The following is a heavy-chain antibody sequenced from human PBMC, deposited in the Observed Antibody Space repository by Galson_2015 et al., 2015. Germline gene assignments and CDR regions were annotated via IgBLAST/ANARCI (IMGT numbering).Heavy chain of an antibody. J-gene: IGHJ3*01. Sequence: CAISGDSVSSNSATWNWIRQSPSRGLEWLGRTYQRSKLYTDYAESVKSRITINPDTSKNQFSLQLKSVTPDDTAVYYCARDSRPFSVAAAFDVWGQGTVVTVSS. CDR1: GDSVSSNSAT. D-gene: IGHD2-15*01. CDR3: ARDSRPFSVAAAFDV. V-gene: IGHV6-1*01. CDR2: TYQRSKLYT.